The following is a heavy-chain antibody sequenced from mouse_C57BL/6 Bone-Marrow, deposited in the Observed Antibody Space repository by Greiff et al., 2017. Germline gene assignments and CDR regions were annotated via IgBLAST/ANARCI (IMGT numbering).Heavy chain of an antibody. V-gene: IGHV14-1*01. Sequence: EVQLQQSGAELVRPGASVKLSCTASGFNIKDYYMHWVKQRPEQGLEWIGRIDPEDGDTEYAPKFQGKATMTADTSSNTAYLQLSSLTSEDTAVYYCTIRQLRATDFDYWGQGTTLTVSS. J-gene: IGHJ2*01. CDR1: GFNIKDYY. CDR2: IDPEDGDT. CDR3: TIRQLRATDFDY. D-gene: IGHD3-2*02.